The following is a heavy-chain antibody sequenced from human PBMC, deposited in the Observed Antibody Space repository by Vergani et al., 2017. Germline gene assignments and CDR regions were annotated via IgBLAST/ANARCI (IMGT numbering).Heavy chain of an antibody. CDR3: ARGASFTWVLFS. CDR1: GGTFNNYA. V-gene: IGHV1-69*12. Sequence: QVQLVQSGAEVKKPGSSVKVSCKASGGTFNNYALSWVRQAPGQGPEWMGGIIPQYGTAHYSQKFQGRLTITADESTVSASMELSSLKSEDTAVYYCARGASFTWVLFSWWHEGLVTVAS. D-gene: IGHD3-16*01. J-gene: IGHJ5*01. CDR2: IIPQYGTA.